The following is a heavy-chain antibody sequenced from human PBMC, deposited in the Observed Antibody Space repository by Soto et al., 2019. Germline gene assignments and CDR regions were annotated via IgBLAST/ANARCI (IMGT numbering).Heavy chain of an antibody. Sequence: SETLSLTCTVSGGSISSSSYYWGWIRQPPGKGLEWIGSIYYSGSTYYNPSLKSRVTISVDTSKNHFSLKLSSVTAADTAVYYCARIIYYDFWSGPLGFDPWGQGTLVTVSS. CDR1: GGSISSSSYY. J-gene: IGHJ5*02. CDR2: IYYSGST. V-gene: IGHV4-39*01. D-gene: IGHD3-3*01. CDR3: ARIIYYDFWSGPLGFDP.